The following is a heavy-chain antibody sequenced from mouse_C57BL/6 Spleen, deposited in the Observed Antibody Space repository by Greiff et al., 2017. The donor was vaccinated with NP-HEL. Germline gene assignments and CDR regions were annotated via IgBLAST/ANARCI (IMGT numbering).Heavy chain of an antibody. J-gene: IGHJ4*01. V-gene: IGHV1-50*01. CDR1: GYTFTSYW. CDR3: ARRKGRWGAMDY. Sequence: QVQLQQPGAELVKPGASVTLSCKASGYTFTSYWMQWVKQRPGQGLEWIGEIDPSDSYTNYNQKFKGKATLTVDTSSSTAYMQLSSLTSEDSAVYYCARRKGRWGAMDYWGQGTSVTVSS. CDR2: IDPSDSYT. D-gene: IGHD3-3*01.